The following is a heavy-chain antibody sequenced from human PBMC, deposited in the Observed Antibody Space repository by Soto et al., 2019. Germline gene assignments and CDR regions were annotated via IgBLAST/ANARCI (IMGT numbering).Heavy chain of an antibody. CDR2: FDPEDGET. V-gene: IGHV1-24*01. Sequence: GASVKVSCKVSGYTLTELSMHWVRQAPGKGLEWMGGFDPEDGETIYAQKFQGRVTMTEDTSTDTAYMELSSLRSEDTAVYYCATSPILYCGGDCYSFDYWGQGTLVTVSS. CDR3: ATSPILYCGGDCYSFDY. D-gene: IGHD2-21*02. CDR1: GYTLTELS. J-gene: IGHJ4*02.